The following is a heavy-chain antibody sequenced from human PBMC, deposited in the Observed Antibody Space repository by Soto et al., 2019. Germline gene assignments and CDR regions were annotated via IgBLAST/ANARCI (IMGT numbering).Heavy chain of an antibody. J-gene: IGHJ6*02. Sequence: EVKLLESGGGLAQPGGSLRLSCAASGFTFRYYAMSWVRQAPGKGLEWVSSIGGSGDDTYYTDSVKGRVTVSRDNSKNTLFLQINSLRAEDTAVYYCASSVKRWDPAAIRPHYYYSGLDVWGQGTTVSVTS. CDR2: IGGSGDDT. CDR3: ASSVKRWDPAAIRPHYYYSGLDV. CDR1: GFTFRYYA. V-gene: IGHV3-23*01. D-gene: IGHD2-2*01.